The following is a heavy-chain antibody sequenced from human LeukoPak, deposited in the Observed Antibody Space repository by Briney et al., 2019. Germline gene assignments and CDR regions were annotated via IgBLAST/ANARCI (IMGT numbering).Heavy chain of an antibody. CDR1: GFTFGDYL. D-gene: IGHD6-19*01. CDR2: ISGGTT. CDR3: SRGSGWLSVY. Sequence: GGSLRLSCTASGFTFGDYLMSWFRQAPGKGLEWIGFISGGTTEYAASVKGRFTISRDDSTSIAYLQMNSLTTEDTAVYYCSRGSGWLSVYWGQGPVVTVSS. J-gene: IGHJ4*02. V-gene: IGHV3-49*03.